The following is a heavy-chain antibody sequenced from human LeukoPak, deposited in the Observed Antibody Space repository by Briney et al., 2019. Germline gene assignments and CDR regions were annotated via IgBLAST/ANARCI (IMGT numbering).Heavy chain of an antibody. V-gene: IGHV5-10-1*01. Sequence: GESLRISCKGSGYSFTSNWISWVRQMPGKGLEWMGRIDPSDSHTNYSPSFQGHVTISTDKSISTAYLQWSSLKASDTAMYYCARHVSLGYSSNWFDYWGQGTLVTVSS. CDR3: ARHVSLGYSSNWFDY. D-gene: IGHD6-13*01. CDR2: IDPSDSHT. J-gene: IGHJ4*02. CDR1: GYSFTSNW.